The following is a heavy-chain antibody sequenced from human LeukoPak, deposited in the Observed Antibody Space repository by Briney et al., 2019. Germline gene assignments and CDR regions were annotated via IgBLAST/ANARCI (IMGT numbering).Heavy chain of an antibody. CDR3: VSFYETY. D-gene: IGHD2/OR15-2a*01. J-gene: IGHJ4*02. V-gene: IGHV3-48*04. CDR2: ISSGGSTI. CDR1: GFTFDTYS. Sequence: GGSLRLSCAASGFTFDTYSMNWVRQAPGKGLEWVSYISSGGSTIYYADSVKGRFTISKDNAKNTVYLQMNSLRAEDTAVYYCVSFYETYWGRGTLVTVSS.